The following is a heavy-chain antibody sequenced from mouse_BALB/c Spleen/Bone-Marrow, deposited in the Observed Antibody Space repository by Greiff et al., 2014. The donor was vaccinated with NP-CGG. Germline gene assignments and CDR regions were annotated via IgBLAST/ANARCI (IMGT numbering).Heavy chain of an antibody. CDR1: GYTFTSYY. J-gene: IGHJ4*01. Sequence: QVQLKESGAELVKPGASVRLSCKASGYTFTSYYMYWVKQRPGQGLEWIGEINPSNGGTNFNEKFKSKATLTVDKSSSTAYMQLSSLTSEDSAVYYCTRGRRDDMDYWGQGTSVTVSS. V-gene: IGHV1S81*02. CDR2: INPSNGGT. CDR3: TRGRRDDMDY.